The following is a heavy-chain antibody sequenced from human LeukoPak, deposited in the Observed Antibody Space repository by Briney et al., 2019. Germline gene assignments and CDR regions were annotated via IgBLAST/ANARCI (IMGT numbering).Heavy chain of an antibody. CDR2: INPNSGGT. CDR1: RYTFTGYY. CDR3: AMLETGPYYGSGSYSSYYYYGMDV. V-gene: IGHV1-2*02. D-gene: IGHD3-10*01. J-gene: IGHJ6*02. Sequence: ASVKVSCKASRYTFTGYYMHWVRQAPGQGLEWMGWINPNSGGTNYAQKFQGRVTMTRDTSISTAYMELSRLRSDDTAVYYCAMLETGPYYGSGSYSSYYYYGMDVWGQGTTVTVSS.